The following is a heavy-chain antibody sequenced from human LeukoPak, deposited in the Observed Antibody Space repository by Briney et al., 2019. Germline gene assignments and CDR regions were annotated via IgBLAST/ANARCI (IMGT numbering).Heavy chain of an antibody. CDR3: ARGPAAIGENWFDP. V-gene: IGHV1-2*02. CDR2: INPNSGGT. Sequence: ASVKVSYKASGYTFTGYYMHWVRQAPGQGLEWMGWINPNSGGTNYAQKFQGRVTMTRDTSISTAYMELSRLRSDDTAVYYCARGPAAIGENWFDPWGQGTLVTVSS. J-gene: IGHJ5*02. D-gene: IGHD2-2*01. CDR1: GYTFTGYY.